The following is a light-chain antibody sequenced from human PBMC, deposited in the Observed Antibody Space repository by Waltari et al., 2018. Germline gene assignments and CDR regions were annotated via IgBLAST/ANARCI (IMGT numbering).Light chain of an antibody. Sequence: DIQMTQSPSSLSASVGDTVTITCRASRAIAKNLNWYQQKSGKVPTLLIYRVSSLHSGVPSLFSGHGSGTDFTLTISYLQPEDFATYYCQQGHAYPLTFGGGTKVEI. CDR1: RAIAKN. CDR3: QQGHAYPLT. J-gene: IGKJ4*01. CDR2: RVS. V-gene: IGKV1-17*02.